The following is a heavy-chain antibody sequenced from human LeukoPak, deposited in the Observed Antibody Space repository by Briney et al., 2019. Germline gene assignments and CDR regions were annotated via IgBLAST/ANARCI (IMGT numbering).Heavy chain of an antibody. Sequence: SETLSLTCTVPGGSISSYDWSWIRQPAGKGLEGIGRIYTSGSTNYNPSLKSRVTMSVDTSKNQFSLKLSSVTAADTAVYYCARVYEEDYGDYLDALDIWGQGTMVTVSS. CDR3: ARVYEEDYGDYLDALDI. CDR1: GGSISSYD. D-gene: IGHD4-17*01. CDR2: IYTSGST. V-gene: IGHV4-4*07. J-gene: IGHJ3*02.